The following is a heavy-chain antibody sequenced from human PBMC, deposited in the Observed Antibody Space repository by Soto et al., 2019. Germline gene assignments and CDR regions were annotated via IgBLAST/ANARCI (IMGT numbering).Heavy chain of an antibody. CDR2: IYPGDSDP. J-gene: IGHJ4*02. D-gene: IGHD4-17*01. Sequence: GESLKISCKASGYSFTSYWIGWVRQMPGKGLEWMGIIYPGDSDPRYSPSFQGQVTISADKSISTAYLQWTNLKSSDTAMYYCARAQNYGESPYYDLWGPGTLVTVSS. V-gene: IGHV5-51*01. CDR3: ARAQNYGESPYYDL. CDR1: GYSFTSYW.